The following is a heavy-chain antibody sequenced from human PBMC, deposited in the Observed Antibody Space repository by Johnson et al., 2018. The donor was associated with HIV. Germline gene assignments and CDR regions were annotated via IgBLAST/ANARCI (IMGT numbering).Heavy chain of an antibody. CDR1: GFTFSSYG. CDR2: IWYDGSNK. D-gene: IGHD6-19*01. Sequence: QVQLVESGGGVVQPGRSLRLSCAASGFTFSSYGMHWVRQAPGKGLEWVAVIWYDGSNKYYADSVKGRFTISRDNSKNTLYLKMNGLRAEDTAVYYCAKDRGSGWPAPDAFDIWGQGTMVTVSS. CDR3: AKDRGSGWPAPDAFDI. J-gene: IGHJ3*02. V-gene: IGHV3-33*06.